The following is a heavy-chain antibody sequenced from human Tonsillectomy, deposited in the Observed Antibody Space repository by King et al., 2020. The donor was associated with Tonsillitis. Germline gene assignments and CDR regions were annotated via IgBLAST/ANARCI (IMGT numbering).Heavy chain of an antibody. Sequence: HVQLVESGGGVVQPGRSLRLSCAASGFTFSSYAMHWVRQAPGKGLEWVAVISYDGSNKYYADSVKGRFTISRDNSKNTLYLQMNSLRAEDTAVYYCASDIVVVTADDAFYIWGQGTMVTVSP. D-gene: IGHD2-21*02. V-gene: IGHV3-30-3*01. CDR2: ISYDGSNK. CDR3: ASDIVVVTADDAFYI. CDR1: GFTFSSYA. J-gene: IGHJ3*02.